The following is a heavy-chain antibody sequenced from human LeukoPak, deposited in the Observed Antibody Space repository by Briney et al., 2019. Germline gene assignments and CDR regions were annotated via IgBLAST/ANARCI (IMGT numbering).Heavy chain of an antibody. Sequence: GASVKVSCKASGDTFSSYAISWVRQAPGQGLEWMGGIIPIFGTANYAQKFQGRVTITADKSTSTAYMELSSLRSEDTAVYYCARESSELLWFGESHRFDPWGQGTLVTVSS. J-gene: IGHJ5*02. CDR3: ARESSELLWFGESHRFDP. D-gene: IGHD3-10*01. V-gene: IGHV1-69*06. CDR2: IIPIFGTA. CDR1: GDTFSSYA.